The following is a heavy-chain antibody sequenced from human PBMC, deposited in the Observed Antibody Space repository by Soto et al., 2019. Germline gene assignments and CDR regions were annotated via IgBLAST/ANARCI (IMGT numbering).Heavy chain of an antibody. V-gene: IGHV4-4*02. J-gene: IGHJ4*02. CDR3: ASRDPGTSVDY. D-gene: IGHD1-7*01. CDR1: GGSFTSNNW. Sequence: SETLSLTCAVSGGSFTSNNWWTWVRQPPGQGPEWIGEIYRTGSTNYNPYLKSRVTISLDKSENQFSLKVTSLTAADTAVYYCASRDPGTSVDYWGQGTLVTVS. CDR2: IYRTGST.